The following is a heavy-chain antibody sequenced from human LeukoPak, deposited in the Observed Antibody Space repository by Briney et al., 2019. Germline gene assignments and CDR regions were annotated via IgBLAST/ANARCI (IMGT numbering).Heavy chain of an antibody. V-gene: IGHV3-23*01. CDR3: AKGRNDYGDAALNY. J-gene: IGHJ4*02. CDR1: GFTFSNYA. Sequence: GGSLRLSCAASGFTFSNYAMNWVRQAPGKRLEWVSGISGSGGNTYYADSVKGRFTISRDNSKNTLYLRMNSLRAEDTAGYYCAKGRNDYGDAALNYWGQGTLVTVSS. CDR2: ISGSGGNT. D-gene: IGHD4-17*01.